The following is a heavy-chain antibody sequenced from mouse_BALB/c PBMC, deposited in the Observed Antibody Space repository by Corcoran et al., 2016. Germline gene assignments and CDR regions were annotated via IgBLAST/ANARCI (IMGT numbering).Heavy chain of an antibody. Sequence: QVTLKESGPGILQPSQTLCLTCSYSGFSLSTSGMGVGWIRQPSGKGLEWLAHIWWDDDKRYNPALKSRLTISKDTSSNQVFLKIASVDTADTATYYCARMRGGNSFAYWGQGTLVTVSA. CDR2: IWWDDDK. CDR3: ARMRGGNSFAY. D-gene: IGHD2-1*01. CDR1: GFSLSTSGMG. J-gene: IGHJ3*01. V-gene: IGHV8-8*01.